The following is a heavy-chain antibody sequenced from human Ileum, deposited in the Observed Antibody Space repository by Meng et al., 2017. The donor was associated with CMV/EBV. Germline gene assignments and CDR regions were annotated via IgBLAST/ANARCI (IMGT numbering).Heavy chain of an antibody. CDR3: ARYERGGSGSLWFDH. CDR2: IYYNGNT. Sequence: SCTFAAGHISSYFCSWIRQSPGQGLEWSGYIYYNGNTNYNPSLKSRVTMSVDTSKNPFSLKLSSVTAADTAVYYCARYERGGSGSLWFDHWGQGTLVTVSS. CDR1: AGHISSYF. J-gene: IGHJ5*02. V-gene: IGHV4-59*01. D-gene: IGHD3-10*01.